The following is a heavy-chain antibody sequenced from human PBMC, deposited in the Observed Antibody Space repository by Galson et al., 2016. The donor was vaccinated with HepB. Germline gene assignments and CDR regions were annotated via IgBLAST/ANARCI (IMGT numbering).Heavy chain of an antibody. D-gene: IGHD2-2*03. CDR2: INTKSDGGTT. V-gene: IGHV3-15*01. Sequence: SLRLSCAASGLSFSNAWMSWVRQAPGKGLEWVGRINTKSDGGTTQYAAPVEGRFTISRDDSENRLYLQMNSLEPGDTAVYYCTTDGLDISFDYWGQGTRVTVSS. J-gene: IGHJ4*02. CDR3: TTDGLDISFDY. CDR1: GLSFSNAW.